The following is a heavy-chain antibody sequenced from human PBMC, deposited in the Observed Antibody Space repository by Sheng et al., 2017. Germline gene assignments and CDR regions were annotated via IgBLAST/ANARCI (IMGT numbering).Heavy chain of an antibody. CDR2: IYYGST. D-gene: IGHD1-26*01. CDR3: ARGLSGSYSHTYYGNYFES. J-gene: IGHJ4*02. Sequence: QVRLQESGPGLVKPSETLSLTCTVSGGSISSGPDYWTWIRQPPGKGLEWIGYIYYGSTNYSPSLKSRVTISVDASKSQFSLKLTSVTAADTAVYYCARGLSGSYSHTYYGNYFESWGQGTLVTVSS. V-gene: IGHV4-61*01. CDR1: GGSISSGPDY.